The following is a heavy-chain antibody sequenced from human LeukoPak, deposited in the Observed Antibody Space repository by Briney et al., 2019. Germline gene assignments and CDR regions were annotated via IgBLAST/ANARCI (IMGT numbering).Heavy chain of an antibody. V-gene: IGHV1-2*02. CDR1: GYTFTGYY. D-gene: IGHD2-2*01. CDR2: INPNSGGT. CDR3: ARAVVVVPAAMQWGYYYYYYMDV. Sequence: ASVKVSCKASGYTFTGYYMHWVRQAPGQGLEWMGWINPNSGGTNYAQKFQGRVTMTRDTSISTAYMELSRLRSDDTAVYYCARAVVVVPAAMQWGYYYYYYMDVWGKGTTVTVSS. J-gene: IGHJ6*03.